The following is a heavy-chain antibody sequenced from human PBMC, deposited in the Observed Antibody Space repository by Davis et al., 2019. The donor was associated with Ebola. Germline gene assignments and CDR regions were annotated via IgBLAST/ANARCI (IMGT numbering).Heavy chain of an antibody. V-gene: IGHV1-24*01. CDR3: ATAPYCSSTSCYDLQYFQH. J-gene: IGHJ1*01. CDR1: GYTLTELS. D-gene: IGHD2-2*01. CDR2: FDPEDGET. Sequence: ASVKVSCKVSGYTLTELSMHWVRQAPGKGLEWMGGFDPEDGETIYAQKFQGRVTMTEDTSTDTAYMELSSLRSEDTAVYYCATAPYCSSTSCYDLQYFQHWGQGTLVTVSS.